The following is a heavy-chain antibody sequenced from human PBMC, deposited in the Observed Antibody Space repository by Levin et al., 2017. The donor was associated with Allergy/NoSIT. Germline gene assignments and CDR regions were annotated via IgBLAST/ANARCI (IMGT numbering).Heavy chain of an antibody. J-gene: IGHJ4*02. CDR1: GFTFSSYS. V-gene: IGHV3-21*01. D-gene: IGHD5-12*01. CDR2: ISGTSRYI. CDR3: ARDDEVPTIPNHFDY. Sequence: RGESLKISCAASGFTFSSYSMNWVRQAPGKGLEWVSSISGTSRYIYYADSVKGRFTISRDNAKNSLYLQMNSLRAEDTAVYYCARDDEVPTIPNHFDYWGQGALVTVSS.